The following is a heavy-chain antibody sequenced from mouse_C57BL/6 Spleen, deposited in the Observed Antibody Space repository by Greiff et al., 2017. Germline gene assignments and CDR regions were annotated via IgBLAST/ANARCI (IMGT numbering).Heavy chain of an antibody. D-gene: IGHD1-1*01. CDR3: ARHLATGCAMDY. CDR1: GYSITSGYF. J-gene: IGHJ4*01. V-gene: IGHV3-6*01. CDR2: ISYDGSN. Sequence: EVLLMESGPGLVKPSQSLSLTCSVTGYSITSGYFRKWSRQFPGNKLEWMGYISYDGSNNYNPSLNNRISITRDTSKNQFFLKLNSVTNEDTATYYCARHLATGCAMDYWGQGTSVTVSA.